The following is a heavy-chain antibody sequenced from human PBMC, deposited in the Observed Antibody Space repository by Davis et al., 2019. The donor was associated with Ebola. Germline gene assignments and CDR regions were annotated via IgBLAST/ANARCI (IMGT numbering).Heavy chain of an antibody. J-gene: IGHJ4*02. CDR3: ARTMTTRKFDY. V-gene: IGHV3-23*01. Sequence: PGGSLRLSCAASGFTFRNFAMRWVRQAPGKGLEWVSAITGGGSASTYYADSVKGRFTVSRDNARNIMYLQIDSLRVEDTAVYYCARTMTTRKFDYWGQGTLVTVSS. D-gene: IGHD3-22*01. CDR1: GFTFRNFA. CDR2: ITGGGSAST.